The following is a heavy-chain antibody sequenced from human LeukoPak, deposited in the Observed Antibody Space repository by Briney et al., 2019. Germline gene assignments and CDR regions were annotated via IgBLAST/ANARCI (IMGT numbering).Heavy chain of an antibody. CDR2: ISWNSGSI. J-gene: IGHJ5*02. V-gene: IGHV3-9*01. D-gene: IGHD2-15*01. CDR1: GFTFDDYA. Sequence: GGSLRLSCAASGFTFDDYAMHWVRQAPGKGLEWVSGISWNSGSIGYADSVKGRFTISRDNAKNSPYLQMNSLRAEDTALYYCAKGYCSGGSCPNWFDPWGQGTLVTVSS. CDR3: AKGYCSGGSCPNWFDP.